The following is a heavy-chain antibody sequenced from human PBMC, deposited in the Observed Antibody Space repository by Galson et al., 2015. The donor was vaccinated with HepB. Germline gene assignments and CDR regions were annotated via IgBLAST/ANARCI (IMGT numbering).Heavy chain of an antibody. CDR1: GYSFTNYW. J-gene: IGHJ4*02. D-gene: IGHD2-8*01. Sequence: QSGAEVKKPGESLKISCKGSGYSFTNYWIGWVRQMPGKGLEWMGIFYPGDSDTRYSPSFQGQVTISADKSISTAYLQWSSLKASDTAMYYCARQPQHCTNGVYYNYFDYWGQGTLVTVSS. V-gene: IGHV5-51*01. CDR3: ARQPQHCTNGVYYNYFDY. CDR2: FYPGDSDT.